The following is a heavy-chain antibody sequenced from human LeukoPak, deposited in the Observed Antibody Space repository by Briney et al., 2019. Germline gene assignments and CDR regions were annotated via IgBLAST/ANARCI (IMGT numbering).Heavy chain of an antibody. D-gene: IGHD1-26*01. CDR3: IRVQVGATGFDY. CDR2: INTDGNTI. CDR1: GFTFSSYG. Sequence: GGSLRLSCAASGFTFSSYGMNWVRQAPGKGLVWVSRINTDGNTINYADSVKGRFTISRDDAKNTLYLQMNSLRAGDTAVYYCIRVQVGATGFDYWGQGTLVTVSS. J-gene: IGHJ4*02. V-gene: IGHV3-74*01.